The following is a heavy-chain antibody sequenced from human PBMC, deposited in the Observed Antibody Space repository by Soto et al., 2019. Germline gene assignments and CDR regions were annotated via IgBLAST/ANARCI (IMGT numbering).Heavy chain of an antibody. CDR3: ARSQGSSTSLEIYYYYYYGMDV. J-gene: IGHJ6*02. D-gene: IGHD2-2*01. CDR1: GGTFSSYA. Sequence: QVQLVQSGAEVKKPGSSVKVSCKASGGTFSSYAISWVRQAPGQGLEWMGGIIPSSETTNYAQKFQGRVPITADESKSTAYMELSSLRSEDTAVYYCARSQGSSTSLEIYYYYYYGMDVWGQGTTVTVSS. V-gene: IGHV1-69*01. CDR2: IIPSSETT.